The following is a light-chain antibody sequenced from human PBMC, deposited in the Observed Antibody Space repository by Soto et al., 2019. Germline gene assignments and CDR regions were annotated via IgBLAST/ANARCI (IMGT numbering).Light chain of an antibody. CDR3: QQDDSYPWT. V-gene: IGKV1-5*03. CDR2: KAS. J-gene: IGKJ1*01. CDR1: QSIRSW. Sequence: DIQMTQSPSTLSASVGDRVTITCRASQSIRSWLAWYQQKPGKAPKLLIYKASTLESGVPSRFSGSGSGTEFTLTISGLQPDDFATYYCQQDDSYPWTFGPGTKVEIK.